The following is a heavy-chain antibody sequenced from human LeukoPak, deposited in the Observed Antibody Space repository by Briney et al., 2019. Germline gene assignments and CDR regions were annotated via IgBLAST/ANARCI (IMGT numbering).Heavy chain of an antibody. CDR1: GVSFDDYY. V-gene: IGHV4-34*01. J-gene: IGHJ4*02. CDR2: INHSGYT. Sequence: SETLSLTCAVSGVSFDDYYWSWVRQTPGKGLEWIGEINHSGYTNDSPSLKSRVTLSIDTSRKQFSLNLRSVTVADTGIYYCARMTAGHDYWGQGTLVTVSS. D-gene: IGHD2-21*02. CDR3: ARMTAGHDY.